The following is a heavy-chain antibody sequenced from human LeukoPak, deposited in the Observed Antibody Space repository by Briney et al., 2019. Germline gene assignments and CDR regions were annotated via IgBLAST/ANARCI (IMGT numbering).Heavy chain of an antibody. D-gene: IGHD1-26*01. CDR3: ARDPYNGSYGDDYYYYMDV. V-gene: IGHV3-23*01. CDR1: GFTVSSNY. Sequence: AGGSLRLSCAASGFTVSSNYMSWVRQAPGKGLEWVSGISGSDGSTNYADSVKGRFTISRENSKNTLYLQMNSLRAEDTAVYYCARDPYNGSYGDDYYYYMDVWGKGTTVTISS. CDR2: ISGSDGST. J-gene: IGHJ6*03.